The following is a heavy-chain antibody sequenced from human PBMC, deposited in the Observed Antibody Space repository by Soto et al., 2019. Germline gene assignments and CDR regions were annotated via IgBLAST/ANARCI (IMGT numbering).Heavy chain of an antibody. CDR1: GFTFSRYP. CDR2: ISGSGGST. D-gene: IGHD3-22*01. J-gene: IGHJ5*02. CDR3: AKGKGVTMIGAPFDP. V-gene: IGHV3-23*01. Sequence: HPGGSLRLSCAASGFTFSRYPMNWVRQAPGKGLEWVSSISGSGGSTFYAHSVKGRFTMSRDNSENMLYLQMNSLRAEDTAIYFCAKGKGVTMIGAPFDPWGQGTRVTVPQ.